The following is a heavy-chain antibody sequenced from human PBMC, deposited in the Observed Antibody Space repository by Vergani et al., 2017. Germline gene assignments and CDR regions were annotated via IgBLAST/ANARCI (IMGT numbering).Heavy chain of an antibody. CDR1: GFTFSGSA. CDR3: TSGIIAAADTGRQNFDY. J-gene: IGHJ4*02. D-gene: IGHD6-13*01. CDR2: IRSKANNYAT. Sequence: EVQLVESGGGLVQPGGSLKLSCAASGFTFSGSAMHWVRQASGKGLEWVGRIRSKANNYATTYAASVKGRFTISRDDSKNTAYLQMNSLKSEDTAVYFCTSGIIAAADTGRQNFDYWGQGTLVTVSS. V-gene: IGHV3-73*02.